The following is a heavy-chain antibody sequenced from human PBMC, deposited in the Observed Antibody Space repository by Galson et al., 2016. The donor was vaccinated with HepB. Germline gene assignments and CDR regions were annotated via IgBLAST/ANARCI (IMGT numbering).Heavy chain of an antibody. Sequence: SETLSLTCAVSGGSISSSDWWSWVRQPPAKGLEWIGEIYHSGSTNYNPSLKSRVTIAVDKSKNQFSLQLSSVTAADTAVYFCSRQGRYSYTIGYWGQGTLVTVSS. D-gene: IGHD5-18*01. J-gene: IGHJ4*02. V-gene: IGHV4-4*02. CDR1: GGSISSSDW. CDR3: SRQGRYSYTIGY. CDR2: IYHSGST.